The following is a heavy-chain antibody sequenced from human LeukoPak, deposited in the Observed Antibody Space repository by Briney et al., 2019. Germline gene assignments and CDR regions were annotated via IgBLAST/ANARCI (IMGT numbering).Heavy chain of an antibody. CDR3: ARTRSYSSRYFDY. J-gene: IGHJ4*02. D-gene: IGHD1-26*01. CDR2: IYYSGST. Sequence: PSETLSLTCTVSGGSISSSSYYWGWIRQPPGKGLEWIGSIYYSGSTYYNPSLKSRVTISVDTSKNQFSLKLSSVTAADTAVYYCARTRSYSSRYFDYWGQGTLVTVSS. V-gene: IGHV4-39*07. CDR1: GGSISSSSYY.